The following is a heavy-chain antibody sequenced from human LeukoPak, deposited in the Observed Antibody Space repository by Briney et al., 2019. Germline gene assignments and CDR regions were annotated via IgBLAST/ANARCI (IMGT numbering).Heavy chain of an antibody. Sequence: GGSLRLSCAASGFTFSSYAMHWVRQAPGKGLEWVAVISYDGSNKYYADSVKGRFTISRDNSKNTLYLQMNSLRAEDTAVHYCARSGSGLGAFDIWGQGTTVTVSS. V-gene: IGHV3-30*04. D-gene: IGHD6-19*01. CDR3: ARSGSGLGAFDI. J-gene: IGHJ3*02. CDR1: GFTFSSYA. CDR2: ISYDGSNK.